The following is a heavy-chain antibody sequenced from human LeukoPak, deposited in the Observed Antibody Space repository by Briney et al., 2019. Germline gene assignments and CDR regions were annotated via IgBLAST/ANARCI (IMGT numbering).Heavy chain of an antibody. Sequence: GGSLRPSCAASGFTFSDHYMDWVRQAPGKGLEWVSVIYSGGSTYYADSVKGRFTISRHNSKNTLYLQMNSLRAEDTAVYYCATPSEGMVRGVIYYYYGMDVWGQGTTVTVSS. CDR1: GFTFSDHY. J-gene: IGHJ6*02. CDR3: ATPSEGMVRGVIYYYYGMDV. CDR2: IYSGGST. V-gene: IGHV3-53*04. D-gene: IGHD3-10*01.